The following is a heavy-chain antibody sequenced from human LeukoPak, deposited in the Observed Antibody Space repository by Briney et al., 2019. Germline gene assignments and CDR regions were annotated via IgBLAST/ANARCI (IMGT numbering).Heavy chain of an antibody. CDR1: GFTFSSYA. J-gene: IGHJ6*02. D-gene: IGHD1-26*01. CDR3: ARPSQATRNYYGMDV. V-gene: IGHV3-30*04. CDR2: IYYDGSNK. Sequence: GGSLRLSCAASGFTFSSYAMHWVRQAPGKGLEWVAVIYYDGSNKYYADSVKGLFTIHRDNSKNTLYLQMNSLRAEDTAVYYCARPSQATRNYYGMDVWGQGTTVTVSS.